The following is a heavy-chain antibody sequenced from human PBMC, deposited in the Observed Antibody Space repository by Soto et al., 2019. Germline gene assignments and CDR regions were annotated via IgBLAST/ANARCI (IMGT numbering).Heavy chain of an antibody. CDR2: ISSSSSYI. D-gene: IGHD6-19*01. Sequence: PGGSLRLSCAASGFTFSSYSMNWVRQAPGKGLEWVSSISSSSSYIYYADSVKGRFTISRDNAKNSLYLRMNSLRAEDTAVYYCARGRIAVAGTINYWGQGTLVTVSS. V-gene: IGHV3-21*01. CDR3: ARGRIAVAGTINY. J-gene: IGHJ4*02. CDR1: GFTFSSYS.